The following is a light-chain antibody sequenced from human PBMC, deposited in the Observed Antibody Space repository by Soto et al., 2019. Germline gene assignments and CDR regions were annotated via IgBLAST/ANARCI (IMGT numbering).Light chain of an antibody. CDR3: SSYTSISTVV. V-gene: IGLV2-14*01. CDR1: SSDVGDYNF. CDR2: EVS. Sequence: QSVLTQPASVSGSPGQSITISCTGSSSDVGDYNFVSWFQQHPGKVPKLLIYEVSHRPSGVSHRFSGSKSGNTASLTISGLQAEDEADYYCSSYTSISTVVFGSGTKLTVL. J-gene: IGLJ1*01.